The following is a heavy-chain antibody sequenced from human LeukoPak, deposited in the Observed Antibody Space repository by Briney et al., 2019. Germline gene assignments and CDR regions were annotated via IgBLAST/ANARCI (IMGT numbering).Heavy chain of an antibody. CDR3: ARDMEPDAFDI. Sequence: GGSLRLSCAASGFTFSSYEMNWVRQAPGKGLEWVSYISSSGTAIYYADSVRGRFTISRDTAKNSLYLQMNSLRAEDTALYYCARDMEPDAFDIWGQGTMVTVSS. D-gene: IGHD1-1*01. CDR2: ISSSGTAI. J-gene: IGHJ3*02. CDR1: GFTFSSYE. V-gene: IGHV3-48*03.